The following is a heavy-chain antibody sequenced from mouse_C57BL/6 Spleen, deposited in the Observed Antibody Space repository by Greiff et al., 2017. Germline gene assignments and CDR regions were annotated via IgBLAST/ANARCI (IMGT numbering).Heavy chain of an antibody. CDR3: ALLRPYYFDY. Sequence: VQLQQPGAELVKPGASVKLSCKASGYTFTSYWMHWVKQRPGQGLEWIGMIHPKSGSTNYNEKFKSKATLTVDKSSSTAYMQLSSLTSEDSAGYYCALLRPYYFDYWGQGTTRTVSS. V-gene: IGHV1-64*01. J-gene: IGHJ2*01. CDR1: GYTFTSYW. CDR2: IHPKSGST. D-gene: IGHD1-2*01.